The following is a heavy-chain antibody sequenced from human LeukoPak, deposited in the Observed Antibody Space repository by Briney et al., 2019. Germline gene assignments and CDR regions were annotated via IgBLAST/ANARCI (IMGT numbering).Heavy chain of an antibody. J-gene: IGHJ4*02. CDR3: ARAGNRYSSGWYYFDY. CDR1: GYTFTSYY. D-gene: IGHD6-19*01. Sequence: ASVKVSCKASGYTFTSYYMHWVRQAPGQGLEWMGIINPSGGSTSYAQKFQGRVTMTRDMSTSTVYMELSSLRSEDTAVYYCARAGNRYSSGWYYFDYWGQGTLVTVSS. CDR2: INPSGGST. V-gene: IGHV1-46*01.